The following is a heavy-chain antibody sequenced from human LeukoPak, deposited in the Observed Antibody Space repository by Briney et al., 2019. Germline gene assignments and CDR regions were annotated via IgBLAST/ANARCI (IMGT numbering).Heavy chain of an antibody. V-gene: IGHV4-34*01. Sequence: PSETLSLTCAVYGGSFSGYYWSWIRQPPGKGLEWIGEINHSGSTNYNPSLKSRVTISVDTSKNQFSLKLSSVTAADTAVYYCARGVYDSSGYYDYWGPGTLVTVSS. CDR3: ARGVYDSSGYYDY. CDR2: INHSGST. J-gene: IGHJ4*02. D-gene: IGHD3-22*01. CDR1: GGSFSGYY.